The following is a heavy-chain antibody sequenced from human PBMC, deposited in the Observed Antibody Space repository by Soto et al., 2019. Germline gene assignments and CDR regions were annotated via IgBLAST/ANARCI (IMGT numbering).Heavy chain of an antibody. V-gene: IGHV3-33*01. Sequence: GGSLRLSCAASGFTFSSYGMHWVRQAPGKGLEWVAVIWYDGSNKYYADSVKGRFTISRDNSKNTLYLQMNSLRAEDTAVYYCARENVGHLESNYYGSGHRGYYFDYWGQGTLVTVSS. D-gene: IGHD3-10*01. CDR2: IWYDGSNK. J-gene: IGHJ4*02. CDR3: ARENVGHLESNYYGSGHRGYYFDY. CDR1: GFTFSSYG.